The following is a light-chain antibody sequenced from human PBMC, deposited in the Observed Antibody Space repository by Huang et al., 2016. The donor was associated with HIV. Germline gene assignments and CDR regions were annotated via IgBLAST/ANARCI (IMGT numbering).Light chain of an antibody. CDR3: LQDFNYPRT. V-gene: IGKV1-6*01. J-gene: IGKJ3*01. CDR1: QGIRND. Sequence: AIQMTQSPSSLSALVGDRVTITCRASQGIRNDLGWYQQKPGRPPKLLIYGASTLQSGVPSRFSGGGSGTDFTLTISSLQPEDFATYYCLQDFNYPRTFGPGTKVD. CDR2: GAS.